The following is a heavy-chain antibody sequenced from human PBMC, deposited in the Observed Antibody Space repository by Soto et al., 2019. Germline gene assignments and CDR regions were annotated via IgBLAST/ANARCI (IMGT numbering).Heavy chain of an antibody. CDR1: GFTFSRYA. CDR2: ISGSGGST. CDR3: AKDGPDYYDSSGPV. D-gene: IGHD3-22*01. V-gene: IGHV3-23*01. Sequence: PGGSLRLSSAASGFTFSRYAMNWVRQSPGKGLEWVSAISGSGGSTYYADSLKGRFTISRDNSKNTLYLQMNSLRAEDTAVYYCAKDGPDYYDSSGPVWGRGTLVTVSS. J-gene: IGHJ2*01.